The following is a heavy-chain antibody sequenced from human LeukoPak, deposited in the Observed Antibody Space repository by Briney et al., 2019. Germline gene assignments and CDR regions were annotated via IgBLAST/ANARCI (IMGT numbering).Heavy chain of an antibody. CDR3: ARDLPSMSYDFWSGSDAFDI. Sequence: PSQTLSLTCTVSGGSISSGTYYWSWIRQPAGKGLEWIGRIYNSGSTNYNPSLKSRVTISLDTSKNQFSLRLSSVTAADTAVYYCARDLPSMSYDFWSGSDAFDIWGQGTMVTVSS. V-gene: IGHV4-61*02. CDR2: IYNSGST. J-gene: IGHJ3*02. CDR1: GGSISSGTYY. D-gene: IGHD3-3*01.